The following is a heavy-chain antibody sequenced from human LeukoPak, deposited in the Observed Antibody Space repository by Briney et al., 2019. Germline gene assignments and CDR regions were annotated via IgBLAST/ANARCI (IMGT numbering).Heavy chain of an antibody. J-gene: IGHJ4*02. Sequence: GGSLRLSCAASGFTFSGFYMSWIRQAPGKGLESVSYISGSSSNTNYADSVKGRFTISRDNAKNSLYLQMDSLRAEDTAVYYCTRHPAEGDYWGQGTLVSVSS. CDR1: GFTFSGFY. D-gene: IGHD2-15*01. CDR3: TRHPAEGDY. V-gene: IGHV3-11*03. CDR2: ISGSSSNT.